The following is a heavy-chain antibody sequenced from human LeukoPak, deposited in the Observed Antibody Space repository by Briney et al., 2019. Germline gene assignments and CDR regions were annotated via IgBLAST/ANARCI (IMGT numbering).Heavy chain of an antibody. Sequence: SETLSLTCTVSGGSISSYYWSWIRQPPGKGLEWIGYIYYSGSTNYNPSLKSRVTISVDTSKNQFSLKLSSVTAADTAVYYCARAGAVPAANFDYWGQGTLVTVSS. D-gene: IGHD2-2*01. J-gene: IGHJ4*02. V-gene: IGHV4-59*12. CDR1: GGSISSYY. CDR3: ARAGAVPAANFDY. CDR2: IYYSGST.